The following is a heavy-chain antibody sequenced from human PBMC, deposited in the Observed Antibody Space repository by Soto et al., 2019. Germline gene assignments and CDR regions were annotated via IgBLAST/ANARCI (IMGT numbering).Heavy chain of an antibody. CDR1: GYSVSSNSAA. J-gene: IGHJ4*02. CDR3: ARDRGPYSSGWYTSFDY. V-gene: IGHV6-1*01. Sequence: SQTLSLTCVISGYSVSSNSAAWNWIRQSPSRGLEWLGRTYYRSKWYNDYAVSVKSRITINPDTSKNQFSLQLNSVTPEDTAVYYCARDRGPYSSGWYTSFDYWGQGTLVTVSS. CDR2: TYYRSKWYN. D-gene: IGHD6-19*01.